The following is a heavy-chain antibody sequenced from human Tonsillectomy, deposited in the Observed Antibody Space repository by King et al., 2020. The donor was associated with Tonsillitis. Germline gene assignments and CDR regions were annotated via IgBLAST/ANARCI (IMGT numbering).Heavy chain of an antibody. D-gene: IGHD2-15*01. Sequence: QLQESGPGLMKPSQTLSLTCTVSGGSISGGAFYWTWIRQHPGKGLEWIGYSYNTDHTYYNPPLKSRLTISVDTSKNQFSLKLGSVTAADTAVYYCGGYEGGVFDPWGQGTLVTVSS. CDR1: GGSISGGAFY. CDR2: SYNTDHT. V-gene: IGHV4-31*03. CDR3: GGYEGGVFDP. J-gene: IGHJ5*02.